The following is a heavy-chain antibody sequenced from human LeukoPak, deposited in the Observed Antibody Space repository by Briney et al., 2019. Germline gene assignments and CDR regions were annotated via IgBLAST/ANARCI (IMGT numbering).Heavy chain of an antibody. Sequence: GGSLRLSCAASGFTVNSNYMNWVRQAPGKGLEWVSVLYSDGRTYYADSVKGRFTISRDTSKNALYLQVNSLRAEDTAVYYCARGGGYYPIDYWGQGTLVTVSS. CDR3: ARGGGYYPIDY. D-gene: IGHD2-15*01. CDR2: LYSDGRT. CDR1: GFTVNSNY. V-gene: IGHV3-53*01. J-gene: IGHJ4*02.